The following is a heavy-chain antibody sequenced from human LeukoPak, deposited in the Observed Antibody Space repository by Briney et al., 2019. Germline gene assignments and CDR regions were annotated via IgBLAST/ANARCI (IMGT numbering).Heavy chain of an antibody. Sequence: GGSLRLSCAASGFTVSSIYVNWVRQAPGKGLEWVSVFYSGGNTYYANSVKGRFTISRENAKNSLYLQMNSPRAGDTAVYYCARGPFDWLYGMDVWGQGTTVTVSS. CDR3: ARGPFDWLYGMDV. CDR1: GFTVSSIY. D-gene: IGHD3-9*01. V-gene: IGHV3-53*01. J-gene: IGHJ6*02. CDR2: FYSGGNT.